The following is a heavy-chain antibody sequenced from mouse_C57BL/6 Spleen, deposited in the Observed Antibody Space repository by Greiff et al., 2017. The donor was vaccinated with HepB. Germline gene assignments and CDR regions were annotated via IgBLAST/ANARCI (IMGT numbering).Heavy chain of an antibody. Sequence: QVQLQQSGPELVKPGASAKISCKASGYAFSSSWMNWVKQRPGKGLEWIGRIYPGDGDTNYNGKFKGKATLTADKSSSTAYMQLSSLTSEDSAVYFCARGITTVVAQEFAYWGQGTLVTVSA. CDR1: GYAFSSSW. J-gene: IGHJ3*01. CDR2: IYPGDGDT. CDR3: ARGITTVVAQEFAY. V-gene: IGHV1-82*01. D-gene: IGHD1-1*01.